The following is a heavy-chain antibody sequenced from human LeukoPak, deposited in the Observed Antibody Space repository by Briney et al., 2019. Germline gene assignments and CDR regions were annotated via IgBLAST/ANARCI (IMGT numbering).Heavy chain of an antibody. Sequence: PGGSLRLSCAASGLAFGDYYMTWIRQAPGRGLEWISYISTGGETIYYADSVKGRFTVSRDNAKKLLYLQMNSLRAEDSAVYYCALSSRYFGSANYYPLSRWGQGTLVTVSS. CDR2: ISTGGETI. J-gene: IGHJ4*02. V-gene: IGHV3-11*01. CDR3: ALSSRYFGSANYYPLSR. D-gene: IGHD3-10*01. CDR1: GLAFGDYY.